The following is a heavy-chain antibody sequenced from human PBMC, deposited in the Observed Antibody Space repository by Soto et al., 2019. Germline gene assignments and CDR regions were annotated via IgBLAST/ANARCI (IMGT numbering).Heavy chain of an antibody. CDR2: INHSGST. D-gene: IGHD3-22*01. CDR1: DGSFSGYY. V-gene: IGHV4-34*01. J-gene: IGHJ4*02. Sequence: SETMSLTSAVYDGSFSGYYCTWIRQPPGTGLEWIGEINHSGSTNYNPSLKSRVTISVDTSKNQFSLKLTSVTAADTAVYYYDGSAYYPFDYWGQGRMVTVSS. CDR3: DGSAYYPFDY.